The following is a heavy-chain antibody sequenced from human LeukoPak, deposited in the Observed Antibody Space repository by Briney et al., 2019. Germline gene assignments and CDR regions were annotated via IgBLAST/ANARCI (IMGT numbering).Heavy chain of an antibody. J-gene: IGHJ4*02. Sequence: PSETLSLTCTVSGGSISSYYWSWLRQPPGKGLEWIAYISDIGSINYNPSLKSRVTISLDTSKNQFSLKLSSVTAVDTAVYYCAGHHPRNTVDFWGQGTLVTVSS. D-gene: IGHD2/OR15-2a*01. CDR2: ISDIGSI. CDR3: AGHHPRNTVDF. CDR1: GGSISSYY. V-gene: IGHV4-59*08.